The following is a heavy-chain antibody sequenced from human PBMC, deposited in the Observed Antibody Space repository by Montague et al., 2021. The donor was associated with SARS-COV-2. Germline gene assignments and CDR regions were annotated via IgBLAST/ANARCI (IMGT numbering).Heavy chain of an antibody. D-gene: IGHD5-18*01. V-gene: IGHV4-39*02. CDR3: ARDLGHRYVAGWFDP. Sequence: SETLSLTCTVSGGSVSRISSHWGWIRQPPGKGLEYIGSFYYAGGTQYNPSLESRVTIAVDTSKNQFSLKLSSATAADTAVYYCARDLGHRYVAGWFDPWGQGTLVTVSS. CDR2: FYYAGGT. J-gene: IGHJ5*02. CDR1: GGSVSRISSH.